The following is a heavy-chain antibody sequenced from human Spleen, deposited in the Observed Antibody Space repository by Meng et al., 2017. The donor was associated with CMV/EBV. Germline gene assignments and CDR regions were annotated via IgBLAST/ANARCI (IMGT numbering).Heavy chain of an antibody. CDR2: INHSGST. CDR3: ARECTYSYDTFDP. V-gene: IGHV4-34*01. J-gene: IGHJ5*02. Sequence: SETLSLTCAVYGGSFSGYYWSWIRQPPGKGLEWIGEINHSGSTNYNPSLKSRVTMSVDTSKNQFSLKLSSVTAADTAVYYCARECTYSYDTFDPWGQGTQVTVSS. D-gene: IGHD3-22*01. CDR1: GGSFSGYY.